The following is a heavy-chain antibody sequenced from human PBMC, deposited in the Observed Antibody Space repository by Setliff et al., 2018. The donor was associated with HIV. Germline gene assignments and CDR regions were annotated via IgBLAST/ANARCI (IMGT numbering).Heavy chain of an antibody. J-gene: IGHJ4*02. V-gene: IGHV4-59*11. CDR3: ARTHSGYFPYYFDY. Sequence: PSETLSLTCTVSGGSISNHYWSWIRQPPEKGLEWIGSIFYSGNTNYNPSLKSRVTISVDKSRNQFSLKLSSGTAADTAVYYCARTHSGYFPYYFDYWGQGTLVTVSS. CDR2: IFYSGNT. CDR1: GGSISNHY. D-gene: IGHD3-22*01.